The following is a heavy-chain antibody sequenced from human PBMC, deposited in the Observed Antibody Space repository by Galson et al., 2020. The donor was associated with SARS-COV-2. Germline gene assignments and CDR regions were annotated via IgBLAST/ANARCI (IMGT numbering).Heavy chain of an antibody. Sequence: TGGSLRLSCEASGFSFSTYGMDWVRQAPGKGLEWVAVIWYDGSSKYYADSVKGRFTISRDNSKNTLYLQMNSLRADDTAVYYCAGGSNSHAFDIWGQGTMVTVSS. CDR2: IWYDGSSK. D-gene: IGHD3-10*01. J-gene: IGHJ3*02. V-gene: IGHV3-33*08. CDR1: GFSFSTYG. CDR3: AGGSNSHAFDI.